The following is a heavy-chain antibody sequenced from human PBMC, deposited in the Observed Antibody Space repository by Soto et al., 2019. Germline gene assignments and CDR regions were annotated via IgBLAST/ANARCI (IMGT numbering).Heavy chain of an antibody. Sequence: EVQLLESGGGLVQPGGSLRLSCAASGFTFSSYAMTWVRQAPGKGLEWVSAIRGTGGSTNYADSVKGRFTISRDDSKNTLYLQMNSLRAEDTAVYYCAKAGYSSSWHHFDYWGQGTLVTVSS. V-gene: IGHV3-23*01. D-gene: IGHD6-13*01. CDR2: IRGTGGST. J-gene: IGHJ4*02. CDR1: GFTFSSYA. CDR3: AKAGYSSSWHHFDY.